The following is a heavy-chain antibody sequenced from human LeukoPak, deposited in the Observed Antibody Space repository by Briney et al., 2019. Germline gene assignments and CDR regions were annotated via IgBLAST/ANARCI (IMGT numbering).Heavy chain of an antibody. Sequence: SETLSLTCTVSGGSISNYVWSWIRQPPGKGLEWIGYINDSGNTKYNPSLESRVTISVDTSKNQFSLNLYSVTAADTAVYYCARVLQYSSSWLNYNWFDLWGQGTLVTVSS. D-gene: IGHD6-13*01. J-gene: IGHJ5*02. CDR2: INDSGNT. V-gene: IGHV4-59*01. CDR1: GGSISNYV. CDR3: ARVLQYSSSWLNYNWFDL.